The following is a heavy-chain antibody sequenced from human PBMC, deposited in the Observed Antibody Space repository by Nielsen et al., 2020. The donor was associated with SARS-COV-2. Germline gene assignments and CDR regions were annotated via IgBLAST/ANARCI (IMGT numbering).Heavy chain of an antibody. J-gene: IGHJ6*02. Sequence: ASVKVSCKASGYSLTSYYIQWVRQAPAQGLEWMGIIDPNYGTTTYAQRFQGRVTMTRDTSASTVYMELSRLRSEDTAVYYCARAPSDFYGMDVWGQGTTVTVSS. CDR2: IDPNYGTT. CDR3: ARAPSDFYGMDV. CDR1: GYSLTSYY. V-gene: IGHV1-46*01.